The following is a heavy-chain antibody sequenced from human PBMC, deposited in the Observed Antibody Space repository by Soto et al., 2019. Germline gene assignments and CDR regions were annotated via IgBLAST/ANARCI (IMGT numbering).Heavy chain of an antibody. V-gene: IGHV1-18*01. CDR3: ARYDCSGGSCYSEAFDI. J-gene: IGHJ3*02. Sequence: ASVKVSCKASGYTFTRYGISWVRQAPGQGLEWMGWISAYNGNKNYAQKLQGRVTMTTDTSTSTAYMELRSLVSDDTAVYYCARYDCSGGSCYSEAFDIWGQGTMVTVSS. D-gene: IGHD2-15*01. CDR2: ISAYNGNK. CDR1: GYTFTRYG.